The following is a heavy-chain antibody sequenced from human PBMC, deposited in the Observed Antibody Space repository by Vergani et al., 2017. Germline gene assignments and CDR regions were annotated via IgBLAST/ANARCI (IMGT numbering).Heavy chain of an antibody. Sequence: EVQLLESGGDLVQPGGSLRLSCAASGFTFNHYAMNWVRQAPGKGLEWVSGISGSGGSTYYAGSVKGPFTISRDSSKNTLYLQMNSLSAGDTAVYYCAKANTRNSGYDYLYYYHAMDVWGQGTTVTVSS. J-gene: IGHJ6*02. D-gene: IGHD5-12*01. V-gene: IGHV3-23*01. CDR1: GFTFNHYA. CDR3: AKANTRNSGYDYLYYYHAMDV. CDR2: ISGSGGST.